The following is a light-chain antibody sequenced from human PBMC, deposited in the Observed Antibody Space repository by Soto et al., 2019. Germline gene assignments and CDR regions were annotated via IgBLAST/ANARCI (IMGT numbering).Light chain of an antibody. Sequence: DIVFILSASTRPGAPGEGSRLSCRASQSVSSDLTWYQQKPGQAPRLLIYDASNRTTGIPARISGSGSGTDFTLTISSLQSEDVAVYYCQQYTSWSQTFGQGTKVDIK. CDR1: QSVSSD. CDR2: DAS. V-gene: IGKV3D-15*01. J-gene: IGKJ1*01. CDR3: QQYTSWSQT.